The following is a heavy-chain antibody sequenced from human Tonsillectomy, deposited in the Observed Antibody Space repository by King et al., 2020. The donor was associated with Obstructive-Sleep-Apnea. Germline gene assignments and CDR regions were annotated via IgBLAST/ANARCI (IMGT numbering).Heavy chain of an antibody. CDR2: IYYSGST. CDR3: AKEGGDYGDYFDY. V-gene: IGHV4-39*07. D-gene: IGHD4-17*01. CDR1: GDSISSTSYY. J-gene: IGHJ4*02. Sequence: QLQESGPGLVKPSETLSLTCTVSGDSISSTSYYWGWIRQPPGKGLEWIGTIYYSGSTYYNPSLKSRVTIPVDTSKKQFSLKLSSVTAADTAVYYCAKEGGDYGDYFDYWGQGTLVTVSS.